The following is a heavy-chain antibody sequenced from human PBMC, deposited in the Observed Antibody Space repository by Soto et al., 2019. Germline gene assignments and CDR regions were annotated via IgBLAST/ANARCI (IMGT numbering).Heavy chain of an antibody. D-gene: IGHD2-2*02. V-gene: IGHV4-59*08. CDR2: ISYSGST. CDR3: ARLGYQLLYRSWFDP. CDR1: GGSISSYY. J-gene: IGHJ5*02. Sequence: PSETLSLTCTVSGGSISSYYWSWIRQPPGKGLEWIGSISYSGSTNYNPSLESRVTISVDTSKNQFSVRLSSVTAADTAVYYCARLGYQLLYRSWFDPWGQGTLVTVSS.